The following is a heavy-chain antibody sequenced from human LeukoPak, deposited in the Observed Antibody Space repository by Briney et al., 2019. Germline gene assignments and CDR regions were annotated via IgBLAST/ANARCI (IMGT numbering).Heavy chain of an antibody. CDR3: ARGPKGKYYFDY. CDR1: GFTFSSAG. Sequence: GGSLRLSCAASGFTFSSAGMTWVRQAPGRGLEWVSVIYSGGGIYYADSVKGRFTISRDTSKNTLYLQMNSLRAEDTAVYYCARGPKGKYYFDYWGQGTLVTVSS. D-gene: IGHD2/OR15-2a*01. V-gene: IGHV3-53*01. CDR2: IYSGGGI. J-gene: IGHJ4*02.